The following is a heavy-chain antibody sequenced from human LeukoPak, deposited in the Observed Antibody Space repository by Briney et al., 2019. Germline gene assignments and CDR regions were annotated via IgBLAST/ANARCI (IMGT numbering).Heavy chain of an antibody. Sequence: GGSLRLSCAVSGFTFSNYGMHWVRQAPGKGLEWVTFINYDGTDKYYADSVKGRFTISRDNSKNTLYLEMNSLRDGDTAFYHCTKGGVSAAYTHIFDMWGQGTLVTVSS. CDR2: INYDGTDK. CDR1: GFTFSNYG. CDR3: TKGGVSAAYTHIFDM. V-gene: IGHV3-30*02. D-gene: IGHD2-2*01. J-gene: IGHJ3*02.